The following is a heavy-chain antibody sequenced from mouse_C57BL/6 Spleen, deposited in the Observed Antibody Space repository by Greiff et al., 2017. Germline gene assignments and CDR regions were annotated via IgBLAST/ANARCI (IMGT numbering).Heavy chain of an antibody. V-gene: IGHV5-17*01. CDR1: GFTFSDYG. CDR3: FDYDGFAY. D-gene: IGHD2-4*01. CDR2: ISSGSSTI. J-gene: IGHJ3*01. Sequence: EVKLMESGGGLVKPGGSLKLSCAASGFTFSDYGMHWVRQAPEKGLEWVAYISSGSSTIYYADTVKGRFTISRDNAKNTLFLQMTSLRSEDTAMYYCFDYDGFAYWGQGTLVTVSA.